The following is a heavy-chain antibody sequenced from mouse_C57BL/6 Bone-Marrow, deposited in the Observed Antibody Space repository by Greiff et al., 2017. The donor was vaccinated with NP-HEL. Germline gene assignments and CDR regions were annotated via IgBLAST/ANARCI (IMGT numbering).Heavy chain of an antibody. J-gene: IGHJ3*01. D-gene: IGHD2-3*01. CDR2: SRNKANDYTT. CDR3: ARDDGYYGAWFAY. Sequence: EVQVVESGGGLVQSGRSLRLSCATSGFTFSDFYMEWVRQAPGKGLEWIAASRNKANDYTTEYSASVKGRFIVSRDTSPSILYLQMNALRAEDTAIYYCARDDGYYGAWFAYWGQGTLVTVSA. CDR1: GFTFSDFY. V-gene: IGHV7-1*01.